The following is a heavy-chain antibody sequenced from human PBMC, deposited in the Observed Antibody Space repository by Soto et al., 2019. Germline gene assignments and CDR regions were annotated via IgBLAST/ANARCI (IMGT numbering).Heavy chain of an antibody. CDR2: IIPIFGTA. Sequence: QVQLVQSGAEVKKPGSSVKVSCKASGGTFSSYAISWVRQAPGQGLEWMGGIIPIFGTANYAQKFQGRVTITADESTXXAXMXXSSLRSEDTAVYYCARKTAGGAGATSHYYYYGMDVWGQGTTVTVSS. CDR3: ARKTAGGAGATSHYYYYGMDV. D-gene: IGHD2-2*01. J-gene: IGHJ6*02. CDR1: GGTFSSYA. V-gene: IGHV1-69*12.